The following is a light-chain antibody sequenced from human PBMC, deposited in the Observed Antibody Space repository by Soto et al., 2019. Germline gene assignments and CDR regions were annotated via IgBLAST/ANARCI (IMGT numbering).Light chain of an antibody. CDR2: GAS. CDR3: QQYNNWPPFT. CDR1: PSVSSN. V-gene: IGKV3-15*01. Sequence: EIVMTQSPATLSVSPGDRATLSCRASPSVSSNLAWYQQKPGQAPRLLIYGASTRATGIPASFSGSGSWTEFTLTISSLQSEDFAVYFCQQYNNWPPFTCGQGTKLEIK. J-gene: IGKJ2*01.